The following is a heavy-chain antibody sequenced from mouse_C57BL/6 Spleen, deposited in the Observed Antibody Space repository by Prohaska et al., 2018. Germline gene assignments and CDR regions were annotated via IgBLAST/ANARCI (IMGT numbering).Heavy chain of an antibody. J-gene: IGHJ1*03. CDR2: IYPGSGST. CDR3: ARRDYYGSSWYFDV. V-gene: IGHV1-55*01. CDR1: GYTFTSYW. Sequence: KMSCKASGYTFTSYWITWVKKRPGQGLEWIGDIYPGSGSTNYNEKFKSKATLTVDTSSSTAYMQLSSLTSEDSAVYYCARRDYYGSSWYFDVWGTGTTVTVSS. D-gene: IGHD1-1*01.